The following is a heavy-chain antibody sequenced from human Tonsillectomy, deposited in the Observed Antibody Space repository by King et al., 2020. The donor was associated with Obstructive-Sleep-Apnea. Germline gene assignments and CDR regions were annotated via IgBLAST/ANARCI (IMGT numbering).Heavy chain of an antibody. V-gene: IGHV3-23*04. D-gene: IGHD3-22*01. CDR3: AKDPNYYESKGFFEVPYFDY. J-gene: IGHJ4*02. Sequence: VQLVESGGDLVQPGGSLRLSCAASGFTFSSYAMSWVRQAPGKGLEWVSGISGSGGSTYPADSVKGRFTISRDNSKNTLYLQMNSLRAEDTAVYYCAKDPNYYESKGFFEVPYFDYWGQGTLVTVSS. CDR2: ISGSGGST. CDR1: GFTFSSYA.